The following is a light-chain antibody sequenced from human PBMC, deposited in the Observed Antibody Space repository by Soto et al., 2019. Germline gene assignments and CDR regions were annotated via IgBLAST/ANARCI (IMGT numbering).Light chain of an antibody. Sequence: IVMTQSPDSLAVSLGERATINCKSSQSVLYSSNNKSYLAWYQQKPGQPPKLLIYWASTRESGVPDRFSGSESGTDFTLTISSLQAEDVAVYYCQQYYTTPWTFGQGTKVAIK. CDR3: QQYYTTPWT. V-gene: IGKV4-1*01. J-gene: IGKJ1*01. CDR1: QSVLYSSNNKSY. CDR2: WAS.